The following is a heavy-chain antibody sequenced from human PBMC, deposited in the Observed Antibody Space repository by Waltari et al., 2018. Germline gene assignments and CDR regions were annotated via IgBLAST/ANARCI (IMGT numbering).Heavy chain of an antibody. CDR2: INQITGDT. V-gene: IGHV4-59*11. J-gene: IGHJ5*01. D-gene: IGHD2-2*01. CDR1: HGSLNNHY. CDR3: AREGSLYSSTGGWISP. Sequence: QVHLQESGPGLVKPSETLSLTCTVSHGSLNNHYCSWIRQPPGKRMEWIGWINQITGDTNYNPSLESRVIISSDISKNQFSLKLTSVTAADTAIYYCAREGSLYSSTGGWISPWGQGMLVTVSS.